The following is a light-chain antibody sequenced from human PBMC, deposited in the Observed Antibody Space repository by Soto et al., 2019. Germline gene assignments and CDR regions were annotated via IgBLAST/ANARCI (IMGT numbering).Light chain of an antibody. CDR2: EVS. J-gene: IGLJ1*01. V-gene: IGLV2-8*01. CDR3: TSNAGRNTYV. Sequence: QSVLTQPPSASGSPGQSVTISCTGTSSDVGGYNYVSWYQQHPGKAPKLIISEVSKRPSGVPDRFSGSKSGNAASLTVSGLQAEDEADYYCTSNAGRNTYVFGTGTKGIV. CDR1: SSDVGGYNY.